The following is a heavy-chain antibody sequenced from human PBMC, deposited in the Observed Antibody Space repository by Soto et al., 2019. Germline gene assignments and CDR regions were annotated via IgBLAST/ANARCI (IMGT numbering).Heavy chain of an antibody. CDR3: ARDCGMVRMRVPYYYMDV. CDR1: GYTFTGYY. J-gene: IGHJ6*03. D-gene: IGHD3-10*01. CDR2: INPNSGGT. V-gene: IGHV1-2*04. Sequence: ASVKVSCKASGYTFTGYYMHWVRQAPGQGLEWMGWINPNSGGTNYAQKFQGWVTMTRDTSISTAYMELSRLRSDDTAVYYCARDCGMVRMRVPYYYMDVWGKGTTVTVSS.